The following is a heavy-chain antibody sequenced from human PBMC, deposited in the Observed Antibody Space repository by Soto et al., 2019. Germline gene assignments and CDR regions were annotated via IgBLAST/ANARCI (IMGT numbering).Heavy chain of an antibody. CDR1: GYTFTSYG. CDR2: ISAYNGNT. CDR3: ARWRGMEAAAYYYYGMDF. V-gene: IGHV1-18*01. J-gene: IGHJ6*02. D-gene: IGHD6-13*01. Sequence: QVQLVQSGAEVKKPGASVKVSCKASGYTFTSYGISWVRQAPGQGLEWMGWISAYNGNTNYAQKLQGRVTMTTDTCMRTADMELRSMGSDDTAVYYFARWRGMEAAAYYYYGMDFWGRGTTVTVSS.